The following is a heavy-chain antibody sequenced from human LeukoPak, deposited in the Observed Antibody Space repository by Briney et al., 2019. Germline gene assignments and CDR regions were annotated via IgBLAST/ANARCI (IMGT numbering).Heavy chain of an antibody. D-gene: IGHD6-13*01. CDR3: AGTAAGTRIRGFDP. CDR1: GGSFSNYY. J-gene: IGHJ5*02. CDR2: INHIGSS. V-gene: IGHV4-34*01. Sequence: PSETLSLTCAVYGGSFSNYYWSWIRQSPGKGLEWIGEINHIGSSNYNPSLKSRVSISADTSKYQFSLRLTSVTAADTAVYYCAGTAAGTRIRGFDPWGQGTLVTVSS.